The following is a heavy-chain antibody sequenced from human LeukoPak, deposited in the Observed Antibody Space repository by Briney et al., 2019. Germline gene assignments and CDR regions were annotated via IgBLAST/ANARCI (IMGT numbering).Heavy chain of an antibody. Sequence: PGRSLRLSCAASGFTFDDYAMHWVRQAPGKGLEWVSGISWNSGSIGYADSVKGRITISRDNAKNSLYLQMNSLRAEDTALYYCAKDIRPDYSNYVYESDAFDIWGQGTMVTVSS. J-gene: IGHJ3*02. CDR1: GFTFDDYA. V-gene: IGHV3-9*01. D-gene: IGHD4-11*01. CDR2: ISWNSGSI. CDR3: AKDIRPDYSNYVYESDAFDI.